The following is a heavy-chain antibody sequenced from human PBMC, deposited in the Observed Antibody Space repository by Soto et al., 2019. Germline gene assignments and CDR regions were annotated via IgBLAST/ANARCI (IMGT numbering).Heavy chain of an antibody. CDR2: INSDGSST. CDR1: GFTFSSYW. D-gene: IGHD1-7*01. Sequence: EVQLVESGGGLVQPGGSLRLSCAASGFTFSSYWMHWVRQAPGKGLVWVSRINSDGSSTSYADSVKGRFTISRDNAKNTLYLQMNSLRAEDMAVYYCARLLYNWNFALDPWGQGTLVTVSS. J-gene: IGHJ5*02. CDR3: ARLLYNWNFALDP. V-gene: IGHV3-74*01.